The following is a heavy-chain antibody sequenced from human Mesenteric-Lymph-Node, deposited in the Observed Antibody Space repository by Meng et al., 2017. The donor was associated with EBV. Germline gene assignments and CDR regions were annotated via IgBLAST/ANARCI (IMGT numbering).Heavy chain of an antibody. D-gene: IGHD5-18*01. CDR1: GFTFSDYY. J-gene: IGHJ4*02. CDR3: ARGPQLWLTDY. V-gene: IGHV3-11*01. Sequence: QVQLMWSGGGVVKACRFLSISCAASGFTFSDYYMSWIRQAPGKGLEWVSYISSSGSTIYYADSVKGRFTISRDNAKNSLYLQMNSLRAEDTAVYYCARGPQLWLTDYWGQGTLVTVSS. CDR2: ISSSGSTI.